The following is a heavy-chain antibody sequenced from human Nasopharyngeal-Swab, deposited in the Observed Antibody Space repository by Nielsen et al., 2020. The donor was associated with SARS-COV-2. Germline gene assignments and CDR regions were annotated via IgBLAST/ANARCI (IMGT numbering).Heavy chain of an antibody. Sequence: SCKGSGYSFTSYWIGWVRQMPAKGLEWMGIIYPGDSDTRYSPSFQGQVTITANNSISTAYLQWSSLKASDTAMYYCARKGEWNVRYYYYYGMDVWGQGTTVTVSS. CDR2: IYPGDSDT. CDR1: GYSFTSYW. CDR3: ARKGEWNVRYYYYYGMDV. V-gene: IGHV5-51*01. D-gene: IGHD1-1*01. J-gene: IGHJ6*02.